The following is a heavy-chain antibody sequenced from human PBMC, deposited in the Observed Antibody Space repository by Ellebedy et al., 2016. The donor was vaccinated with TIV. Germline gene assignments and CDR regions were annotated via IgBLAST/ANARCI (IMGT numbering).Heavy chain of an antibody. V-gene: IGHV3-7*01. Sequence: GESLKISCAASGFTFSSYWMSWVRQAPGKGLEWVANIKQDGSEKYYVDSVKGRFTISRDNAKNSLSLQMNSLGDEDTGVYYCARGYASPNYWGQGTLVTVSS. CDR3: ARGYASPNY. J-gene: IGHJ4*02. CDR2: IKQDGSEK. CDR1: GFTFSSYW. D-gene: IGHD2-8*01.